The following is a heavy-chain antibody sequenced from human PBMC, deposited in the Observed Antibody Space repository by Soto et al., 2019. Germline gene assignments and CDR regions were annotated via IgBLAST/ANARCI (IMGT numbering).Heavy chain of an antibody. D-gene: IGHD2-21*02. CDR2: IIPIFGAA. CDR1: GGTFSSYA. V-gene: IGHV1-69*13. J-gene: IGHJ5*02. CDR3: ARAYCGGDCYSNWFDP. Sequence: SVKVSCKASGGTFSSYAISWVRQAPGQGLEWMGGIIPIFGAANYAQKFQGRVTITADESTSTAYMELSSLRSEDTAVYYCARAYCGGDCYSNWFDPWGQGTLVTVSS.